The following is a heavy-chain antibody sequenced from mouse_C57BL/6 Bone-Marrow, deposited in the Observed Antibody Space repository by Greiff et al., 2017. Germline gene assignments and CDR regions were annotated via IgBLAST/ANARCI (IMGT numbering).Heavy chain of an antibody. V-gene: IGHV1-81*01. Sequence: VQLQQSGAELARPGASVKLSCKASGYTFTSYGISWVKQRTGQGLEWIGGIYPRSGNTYYNEKFKGKATLTADKSSSTAYMELRRLTSEDSAVYFCAGSEGNCYYAMDYWGQGTSVTVSS. CDR3: AGSEGNCYYAMDY. CDR2: IYPRSGNT. J-gene: IGHJ4*01. D-gene: IGHD2-1*01. CDR1: GYTFTSYG.